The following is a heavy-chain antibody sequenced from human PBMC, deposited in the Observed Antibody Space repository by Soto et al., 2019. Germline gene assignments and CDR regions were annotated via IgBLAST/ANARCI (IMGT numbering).Heavy chain of an antibody. CDR2: INNDGRTT. V-gene: IGHV3-74*01. CDR3: ARPSRVGDPGPFDY. CDR1: GFTFSNYW. Sequence: PGGSLRLSCAASGFTFSNYWMHWVRQAPGKGLVWVSRINNDGRTTSYADSVKGRFTISRDNAKNSLYLQMNSLRAEDTAVYYCARPSRVGDPGPFDYWGQGTLVTVSS. J-gene: IGHJ4*02. D-gene: IGHD3-16*01.